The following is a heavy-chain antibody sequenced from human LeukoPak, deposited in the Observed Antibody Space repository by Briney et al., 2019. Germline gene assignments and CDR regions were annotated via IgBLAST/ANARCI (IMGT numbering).Heavy chain of an antibody. J-gene: IGHJ4*02. CDR1: GGSITSYY. V-gene: IGHV4-59*08. D-gene: IGHD6-6*01. CDR3: ARDEGAPSYSSSY. Sequence: SETLSLTCTVSGGSITSYYWSWIRQPPGKGLEWIGYIYYSGSTSYNPSLKSRVTISVDTSKNQFSLKLSSVTAADTAVYYCARDEGAPSYSSSYWGQGTLVTVSS. CDR2: IYYSGST.